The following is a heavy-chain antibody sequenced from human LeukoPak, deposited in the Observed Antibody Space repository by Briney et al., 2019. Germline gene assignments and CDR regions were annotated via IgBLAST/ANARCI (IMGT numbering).Heavy chain of an antibody. Sequence: GASVKVSCKASGYSFTNYGITWVRQAPGQGLEWMGWISGYSGNTNYAQKLQGRVTMTTDTSTSTAYMELRSLGSDDTAVYYCARGGLSSTRKTSFDYWGQGTLVTVSS. J-gene: IGHJ4*02. CDR2: ISGYSGNT. CDR3: ARGGLSSTRKTSFDY. D-gene: IGHD2-2*01. V-gene: IGHV1-18*01. CDR1: GYSFTNYG.